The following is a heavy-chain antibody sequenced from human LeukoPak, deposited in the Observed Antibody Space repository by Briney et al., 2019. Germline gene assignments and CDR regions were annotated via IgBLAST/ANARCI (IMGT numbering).Heavy chain of an antibody. V-gene: IGHV4-39*01. CDR2: IYYSGST. Sequence: SETLSLTCTVSGGSVNSSSYYWGWIRQPPGKGLEWIGTIYYSGSTYYNPSLKSRVTITVDTSKNQFSLKLSSVTASDTAVYYCARRFAPSRNDAFDIWGQGTMVTVSS. CDR3: ARRFAPSRNDAFDI. D-gene: IGHD3-10*01. J-gene: IGHJ3*02. CDR1: GGSVNSSSYY.